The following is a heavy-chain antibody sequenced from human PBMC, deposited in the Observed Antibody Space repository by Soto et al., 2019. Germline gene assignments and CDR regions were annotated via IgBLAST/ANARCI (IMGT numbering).Heavy chain of an antibody. D-gene: IGHD6-13*01. J-gene: IGHJ4*02. CDR1: GYIFINYY. V-gene: IGHV1-46*04. CDR3: ARDLAAADY. Sequence: QVQLVQSGAEVKKPEASVKISCKTSGYIFINYYIHWGRQAPGQGLEWVALVNPMSGSTNYAQKLQGRVTVTSDTSTSTVYMELSSLISEDTAVYYCARDLAAADYWGQGTLVTVSS. CDR2: VNPMSGST.